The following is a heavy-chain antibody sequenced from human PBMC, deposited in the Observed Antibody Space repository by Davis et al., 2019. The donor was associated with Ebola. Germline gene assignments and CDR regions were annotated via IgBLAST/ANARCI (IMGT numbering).Heavy chain of an antibody. D-gene: IGHD6-13*01. CDR2: INSDGTYM. CDR1: GFTFSSYG. V-gene: IGHV3-21*01. Sequence: GESLKISCAASGFTFSSYGMNWVRQAPGKGLEWVSSINSDGTYMFYTDSLKGRFTISRDNTKNSLYLQMNSLRVGDTALYYCARDSSSWYSYDFWGQGVLVTVSS. CDR3: ARDSSSWYSYDF. J-gene: IGHJ4*02.